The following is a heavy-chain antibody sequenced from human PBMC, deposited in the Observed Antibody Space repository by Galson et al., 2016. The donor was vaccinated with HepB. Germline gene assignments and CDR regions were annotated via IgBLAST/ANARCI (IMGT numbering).Heavy chain of an antibody. V-gene: IGHV5-10-1*01. CDR2: LGPRASYI. D-gene: IGHD3-22*01. CDR1: GYSFTDYW. CDR3: ARHVHSSSSGADDF. J-gene: IGHJ4*02. Sequence: QSGAEVKKPGESLWISCQASGYSFTDYWITWVRQMPGKGLEWLGRLGPRASYINYSPSFQGRVTISVDRSISAAYLQWSRLRASDTATYYCARHVHSSSSGADDFWGQGSLLTVSS.